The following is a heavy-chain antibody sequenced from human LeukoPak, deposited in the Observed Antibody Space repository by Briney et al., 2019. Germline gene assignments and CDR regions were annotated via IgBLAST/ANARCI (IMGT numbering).Heavy chain of an antibody. CDR2: IYTSGST. CDR1: GGSISSYY. D-gene: IGHD6-13*01. J-gene: IGHJ6*03. CDR3: ARVVAAAGYYYYYMDV. V-gene: IGHV4-4*07. Sequence: SETLSLTCTVSGGSISSYYWSWIRQPAGKGLEWIGRIYTSGSTNYNPSLKSRVTISVDKSKNQFSLKLSSVTAADTAVYYCARVVAAAGYYYYYMDVWGKGTTVTVSS.